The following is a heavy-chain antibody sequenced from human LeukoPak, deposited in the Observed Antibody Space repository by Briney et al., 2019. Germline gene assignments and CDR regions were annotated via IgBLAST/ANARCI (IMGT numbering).Heavy chain of an antibody. D-gene: IGHD6-13*01. Sequence: GGSLRLSCAASGFTFSSYWMSWVRQAPGKGLEWVANIKQDGSEKYYVDSAKGRFTISRDNAKNSLYLQMNSLRAEDTAVYYCARVGYSSSWYDSHYYYYGMDVWGQGTTGTVSS. CDR3: ARVGYSSSWYDSHYYYYGMDV. J-gene: IGHJ6*02. CDR1: GFTFSSYW. CDR2: IKQDGSEK. V-gene: IGHV3-7*01.